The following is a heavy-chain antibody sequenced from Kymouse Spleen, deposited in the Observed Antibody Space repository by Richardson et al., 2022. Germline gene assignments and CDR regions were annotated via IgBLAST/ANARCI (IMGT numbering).Heavy chain of an antibody. Sequence: QVQLQQWGAGLLKPSETLSLTCAVYGGSFSGYYWSWIRQPPGKGLEWIGEINHSGSTNYNPSLKSRVTISVDTSKNQFSLKLSSVTAADTAVYYCARGITGTDYYYGMDVWGQGTTVTVSS. CDR3: ARGITGTDYYYGMDV. D-gene: IGHD1-7*01. CDR2: INHSGST. J-gene: IGHJ6*02. CDR1: GGSFSGYY. V-gene: IGHV4-34*01.